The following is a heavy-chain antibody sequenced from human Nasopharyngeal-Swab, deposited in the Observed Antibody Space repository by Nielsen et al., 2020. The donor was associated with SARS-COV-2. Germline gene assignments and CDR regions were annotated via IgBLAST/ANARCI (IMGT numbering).Heavy chain of an antibody. V-gene: IGHV1-2*06. J-gene: IGHJ5*02. CDR2: INPNSGGT. CDR3: ARDYLVDDNWFDP. Sequence: ASMKVSCKASGYTFTGYYMHWMRQAPGQGLEWMGRINPNSGGTNYAQKFQGRVTMTRDTSISTAYMELSRLRSDDTAVYYCARDYLVDDNWFDPWGQGTLVTVSS. CDR1: GYTFTGYY. D-gene: IGHD2-15*01.